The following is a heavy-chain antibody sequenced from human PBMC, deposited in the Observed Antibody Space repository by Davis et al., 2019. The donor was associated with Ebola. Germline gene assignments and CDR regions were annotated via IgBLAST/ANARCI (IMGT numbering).Heavy chain of an antibody. CDR2: INSDGSST. J-gene: IGHJ6*02. Sequence: HTGGSLRLSCAASGFTFSSYWMHWVRQAPGKGLVWVSRINSDGSSTSYADSVKGRFTISRDNAKNTLYLQMNSLRAEDTAVYYCARVPDYGDFIYYYYYVWTSGAKGPRSPSP. CDR1: GFTFSSYW. CDR3: ARVPDYGDFIYYYYYVWTS. D-gene: IGHD4-17*01. V-gene: IGHV3-74*01.